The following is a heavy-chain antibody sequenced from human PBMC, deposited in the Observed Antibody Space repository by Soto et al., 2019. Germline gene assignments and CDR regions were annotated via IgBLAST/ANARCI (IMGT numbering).Heavy chain of an antibody. CDR2: ISSSSSTI. CDR1: GFTFSSYS. J-gene: IGHJ4*02. Sequence: EVQLVQSGGGLVQPGGSLRLSCAASGFTFSSYSMNWVRQAPGKGLEWLSYISSSSSTIFYADCVKGRFSVARDNAKNALCLQMNSLRAEDTAVYYCATSVLYYSDTTSDYWGQGTLVTVSS. V-gene: IGHV3-48*01. CDR3: ATSVLYYSDTTSDY. D-gene: IGHD3-22*01.